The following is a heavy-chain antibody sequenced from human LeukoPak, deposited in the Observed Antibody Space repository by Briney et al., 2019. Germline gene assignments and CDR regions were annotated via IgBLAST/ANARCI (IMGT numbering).Heavy chain of an antibody. CDR3: AKDYSSGPMSGYMDV. CDR1: GFTFTNYG. D-gene: IGHD6-19*01. Sequence: PGGSLRLSCAASGFTFTNYGIHWARQAPGKGLEWVAVISYDGSNKYYADSVKGRFTISRDNSKNTLYLQMNSLRAEDTAVYYCAKDYSSGPMSGYMDVWGKGTTVTVSS. V-gene: IGHV3-30*18. J-gene: IGHJ6*03. CDR2: ISYDGSNK.